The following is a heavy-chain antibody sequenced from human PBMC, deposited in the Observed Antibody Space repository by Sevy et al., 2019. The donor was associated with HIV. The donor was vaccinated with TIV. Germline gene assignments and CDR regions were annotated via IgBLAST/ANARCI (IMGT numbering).Heavy chain of an antibody. CDR2: INGSGGST. J-gene: IGHJ5*02. Sequence: GGSLRLSCAASRFTFSSYAMSWVRQAPGKGLEWVSAINGSGGSTYYSDSVKGRFTISRDNSKNTLYLQMNSLRAEDTAVYYCAKEGYCSSTSCYLAYNWFDPWGQGTLVTVSS. CDR1: RFTFSSYA. V-gene: IGHV3-23*01. CDR3: AKEGYCSSTSCYLAYNWFDP. D-gene: IGHD2-2*01.